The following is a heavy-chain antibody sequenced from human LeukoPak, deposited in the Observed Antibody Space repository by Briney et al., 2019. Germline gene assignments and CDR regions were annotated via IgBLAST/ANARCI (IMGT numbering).Heavy chain of an antibody. CDR1: GDSINNYY. V-gene: IGHV4-4*07. Sequence: PSETLSLTCTVSGDSINNYYWSWLRQPAGKGLEWIGRIYSSGTTNYNPSLQSRITMSVDTSKNHFSLKLSSVTAADTAMYYCARGWFGQLFPQYFFDSWGQGALVTVSS. CDR3: ARGWFGQLFPQYFFDS. D-gene: IGHD3-10*01. J-gene: IGHJ4*02. CDR2: IYSSGTT.